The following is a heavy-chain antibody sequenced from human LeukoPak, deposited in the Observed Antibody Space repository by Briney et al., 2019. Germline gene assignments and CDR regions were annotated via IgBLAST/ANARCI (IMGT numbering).Heavy chain of an antibody. D-gene: IGHD3-10*01. CDR3: ARDLLYGSAPGP. J-gene: IGHJ5*02. V-gene: IGHV3-21*01. Sequence: PGGSLRLSCAASGFTFSSYAMSWVRQAPGKGLEWVSSISSSSSYIYYADSVKGRFTISRDNAKNSLYLQMNSLRAEDTAVYYCARDLLYGSAPGPWGQGTLVTVSS. CDR1: GFTFSSYA. CDR2: ISSSSSYI.